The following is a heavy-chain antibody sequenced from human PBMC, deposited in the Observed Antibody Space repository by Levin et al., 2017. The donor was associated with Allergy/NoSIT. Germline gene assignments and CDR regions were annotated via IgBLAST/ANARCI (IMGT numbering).Heavy chain of an antibody. CDR3: AGAKQWLAYDM. CDR1: GVSFRTYY. D-gene: IGHD6-19*01. Sequence: SPTLSLPCTVSGVSFRTYYWTWIRQSPGKGLEWIGSAYNSGSTTYNPSLKSRITLSMDTPKNHLSLQVTSMTAADTAVYHCAGAKQWLAYDMWGQGTLVTVSS. J-gene: IGHJ3*02. CDR2: AYNSGST. V-gene: IGHV4-59*08.